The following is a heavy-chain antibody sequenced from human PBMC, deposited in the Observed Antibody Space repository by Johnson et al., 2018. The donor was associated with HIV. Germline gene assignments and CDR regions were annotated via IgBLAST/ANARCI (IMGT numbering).Heavy chain of an antibody. CDR1: GFTFSTYG. D-gene: IGHD3-10*01. CDR2: ISSDGSLT. V-gene: IGHV3-64D*06. CDR3: VKIPQRGKWFFDL. J-gene: IGHJ2*01. Sequence: VQLVESGGGLVQPGGSLRLSCSASGFTFSTYGMQWVRQAPEKRLEYVSAISSDGSLTYYADSVKGRFTISRDNSKNTLYLQMGSLRAEDTAVYSCVKIPQRGKWFFDLWGRGTLVTVSS.